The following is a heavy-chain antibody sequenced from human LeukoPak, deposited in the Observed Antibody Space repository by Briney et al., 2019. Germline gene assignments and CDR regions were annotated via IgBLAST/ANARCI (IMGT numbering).Heavy chain of an antibody. CDR2: IKQDGGEK. CDR3: ARVRQLEHFDY. CDR1: GFTFSDYW. Sequence: GGFLRLSCAASGFTFSDYWMSWVRHAPWKGREWVANIKQDGGEKYYVDSVKGRFTISRDNAKNSLYLLMNSVRAEDTAVYYCARVRQLEHFDYWGQGTLVTVSS. D-gene: IGHD6-13*01. V-gene: IGHV3-7*01. J-gene: IGHJ4*02.